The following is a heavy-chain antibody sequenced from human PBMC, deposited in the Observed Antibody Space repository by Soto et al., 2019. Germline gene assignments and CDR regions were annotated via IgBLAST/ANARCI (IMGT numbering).Heavy chain of an antibody. V-gene: IGHV3-49*05. CDR1: GFTFGDYA. CDR2: IRSKIYGGTI. CDR3: SRYPDY. Sequence: EVQLVASGGTLVKPGRSLRLSCTTSGFTFGDYALSWIRQAPGKGLEWVCFIRSKIYGGTIEYAASVQGRFTISRDDSKGIAYLQMNSLKTEDTAVYYCSRYPDYWGQGTLVTVSS. J-gene: IGHJ4*02.